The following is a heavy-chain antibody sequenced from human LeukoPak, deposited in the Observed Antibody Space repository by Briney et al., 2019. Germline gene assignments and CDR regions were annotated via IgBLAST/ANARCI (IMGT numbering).Heavy chain of an antibody. Sequence: GGSLRLACAASGFTFRSHGMHWVRQAPGKGLEWVAIIWHDDSNKYYADSVKGRFTISRDNSRNTLYLLMNSLGAEDTAMYYCVRDQGRGDSLLWGQGTLVTVSS. CDR3: VRDQGRGDSLL. J-gene: IGHJ4*02. D-gene: IGHD2-21*02. V-gene: IGHV3-33*01. CDR2: IWHDDSNK. CDR1: GFTFRSHG.